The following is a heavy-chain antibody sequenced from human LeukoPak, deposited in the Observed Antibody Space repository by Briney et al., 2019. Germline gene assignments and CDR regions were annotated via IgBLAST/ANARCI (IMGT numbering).Heavy chain of an antibody. CDR1: GGSISSSSYY. J-gene: IGHJ6*03. D-gene: IGHD3-10*01. V-gene: IGHV4-61*05. CDR2: IYTSGST. Sequence: SETLSLTCTVSGGSISSSSYYWGWIRQPPGKGLEWIGRIYTSGSTNYNPSLKSRVTMSVDTSKNQFSLKLSSVTAADTAVYYCARAVGSGSFQTYYYYMDVWGKGTTVTISS. CDR3: ARAVGSGSFQTYYYYMDV.